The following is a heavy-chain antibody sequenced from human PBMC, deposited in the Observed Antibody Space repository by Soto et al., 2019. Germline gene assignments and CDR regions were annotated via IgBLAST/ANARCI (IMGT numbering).Heavy chain of an antibody. CDR1: GYFFAGYW. CDR3: ARQGAAVPTVPLIWFDP. CDR2: IYPDNSNT. J-gene: IGHJ5*02. Sequence: AQLVQSGTEVKKPGESLKISCKGSGYFFAGYWIAWVRQMPGKGLEWMGIIYPDNSNTKYSRSFQGQVTISADKSSTTAYLQWSSLKASDTAIYYCARQGAAVPTVPLIWFDPWGEGTLVNVSS. D-gene: IGHD6-13*01. V-gene: IGHV5-51*01.